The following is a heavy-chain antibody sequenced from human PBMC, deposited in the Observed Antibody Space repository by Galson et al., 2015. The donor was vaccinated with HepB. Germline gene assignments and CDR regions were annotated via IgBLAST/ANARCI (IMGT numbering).Heavy chain of an antibody. V-gene: IGHV3-30*02. CDR2: IRYDGSNK. CDR1: GFTFSSYG. CDR3: AKPSYYYDSSGGFDY. Sequence: SLRLSCAASGFTFSSYGMHWVRQAPGKGLEWVAFIRYDGSNKYYADSVKGRFTISRDNSKNTLYLQMNSLRAEDTAVYYCAKPSYYYDSSGGFDYWGQGTLVTVSS. J-gene: IGHJ4*02. D-gene: IGHD3-22*01.